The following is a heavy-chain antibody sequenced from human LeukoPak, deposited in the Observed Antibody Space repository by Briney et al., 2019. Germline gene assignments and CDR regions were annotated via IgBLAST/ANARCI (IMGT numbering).Heavy chain of an antibody. Sequence: PGGSLRLSCAASGFTFSSYAMHWVRQAPGKGLEWVAVISYDGSNKYYADSVKGRFTISRDNAKNSLYLQMNSLRAEDTAVYYCARVRGNYDFWSGYADAFDIWGQGTMVTVSS. CDR1: GFTFSSYA. D-gene: IGHD3-3*01. J-gene: IGHJ3*02. V-gene: IGHV3-30-3*01. CDR2: ISYDGSNK. CDR3: ARVRGNYDFWSGYADAFDI.